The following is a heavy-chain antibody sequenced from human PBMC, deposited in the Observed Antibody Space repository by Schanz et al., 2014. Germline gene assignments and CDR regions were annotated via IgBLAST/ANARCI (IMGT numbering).Heavy chain of an antibody. Sequence: LVESGGGVVQPGRSLRLSCAASGFTFSSYGMHWVRQVPGKGLEWVAVVCYDGSKKYYADSVKGRFTFSRDNSKNTLFLQMNSLRVEDTAIYYCAKIWKAHHLTVRPGLSDGMDVWGQGTTV. V-gene: IGHV3-33*06. D-gene: IGHD6-6*01. CDR1: GFTFSSYG. CDR3: AKIWKAHHLTVRPGLSDGMDV. J-gene: IGHJ6*02. CDR2: VCYDGSKK.